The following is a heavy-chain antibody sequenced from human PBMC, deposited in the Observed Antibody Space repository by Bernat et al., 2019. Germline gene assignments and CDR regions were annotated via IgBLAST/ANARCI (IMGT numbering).Heavy chain of an antibody. J-gene: IGHJ4*02. CDR2: INHSGST. CDR1: GGSFSGYY. Sequence: QVQLQQWGAGLLKPSETLSLTCAVYGGSFSGYYWSWIRQTPGKGLEWIGEINHSGSTNYNPSLKSRVTISVDTSKNQFSRNLNSVTAADTAVYYCARGSRTHYYDFCGGYSEALVYFDYWGQGSLVTVSS. D-gene: IGHD3-3*01. CDR3: ARGSRTHYYDFCGGYSEALVYFDY. V-gene: IGHV4-34*02.